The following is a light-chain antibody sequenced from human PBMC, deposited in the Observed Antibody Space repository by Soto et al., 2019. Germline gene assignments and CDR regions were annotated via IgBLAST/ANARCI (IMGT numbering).Light chain of an antibody. CDR3: HQYYSIPRT. CDR2: WAS. V-gene: IGKV4-1*01. Sequence: DIVMTQSPDSPAVSLGERATINCKSSQSVLHSPTNNNYLAWYQKKPGQPPKLLIYWASTRESGVPDRFSGSGSGNDFTLTINSLQAEDAAVYYCHQYYSIPRTFGQGTKVEIK. J-gene: IGKJ1*01. CDR1: QSVLHSPTNNNY.